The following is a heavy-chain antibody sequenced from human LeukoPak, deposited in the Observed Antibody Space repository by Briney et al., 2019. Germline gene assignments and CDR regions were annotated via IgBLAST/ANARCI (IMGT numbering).Heavy chain of an antibody. V-gene: IGHV4-59*01. Sequence: PSETLSLTCTVSGGSISSYYWSWIRQPPGKGLEWIGYIYYSGSTNYNPSLKSRVTISVDTSKNQFSLKLSSVTAADTAAYYCARAGYYDSSGYDAFDIWGQGTMVTVSS. CDR3: ARAGYYDSSGYDAFDI. J-gene: IGHJ3*02. D-gene: IGHD3-22*01. CDR2: IYYSGST. CDR1: GGSISSYY.